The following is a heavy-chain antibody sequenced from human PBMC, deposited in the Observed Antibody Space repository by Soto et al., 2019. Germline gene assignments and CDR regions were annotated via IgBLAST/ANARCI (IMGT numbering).Heavy chain of an antibody. J-gene: IGHJ6*02. CDR2: ISYDGSNK. CDR1: GFTFSSYG. D-gene: IGHD3-9*01. CDR3: AKSSSDTYINYDISPLLDV. V-gene: IGHV3-30*18. Sequence: GGSLRLSCAASGFTFSSYGMHWVRQAPGKGLEWVAVISYDGSNKYYADSVKGRFTISRDNSKNTLYLQMNSLRAEDTAVYYCAKSSSDTYINYDISPLLDVWGQGTTVTVSS.